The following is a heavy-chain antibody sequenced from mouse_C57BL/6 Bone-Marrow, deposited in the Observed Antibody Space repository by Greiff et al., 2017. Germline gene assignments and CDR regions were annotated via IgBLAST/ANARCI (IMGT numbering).Heavy chain of an antibody. CDR1: GYTFTDYY. V-gene: IGHV1-26*01. D-gene: IGHD1-1*01. CDR2: INPNNGGT. Sequence: VQLQQSGPELVKPGASVKISCKASGYTFTDYYMNWVKQSHGKSLEWIGDINPNNGGTSYNQKFKGKATLTVDKSSSTAYMELRSLTSEDSAVYYCARGITTVVPHWYFDVWGTGTTVTVSS. CDR3: ARGITTVVPHWYFDV. J-gene: IGHJ1*03.